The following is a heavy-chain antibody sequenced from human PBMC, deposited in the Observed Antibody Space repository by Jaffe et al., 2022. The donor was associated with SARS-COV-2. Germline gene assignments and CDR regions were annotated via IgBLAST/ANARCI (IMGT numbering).Heavy chain of an antibody. CDR1: GYTFTSYY. CDR2: INPSGGST. D-gene: IGHD1-26*01. V-gene: IGHV1-46*04. J-gene: IGHJ3*02. CDR3: ASVLSWGATSRGAFDI. Sequence: QVQLVQSGAEVKKPGASVKVSCKASGYTFTSYYMHWVRQAPGQGLEWMGIINPSGGSTSYAQKLQGRVTMTRDTSTSTVYMELSSLRSEDTAVYYCASVLSWGATSRGAFDIWGQGTMVTVSS.